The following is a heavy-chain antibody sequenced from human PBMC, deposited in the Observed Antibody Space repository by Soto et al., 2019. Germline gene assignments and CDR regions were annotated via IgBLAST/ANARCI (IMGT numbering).Heavy chain of an antibody. CDR2: ISGSAGNT. Sequence: HPGGSLRLSCAASGFTFNSYAMSWVRQAPGKGLEWVSTISGSAGNTYYADSVKGRFTISRDNSKNTLYLQMNSLRAEDTAVYYCAKSGPYYDSSGPDFWGQGTLVPVSS. CDR3: AKSGPYYDSSGPDF. J-gene: IGHJ4*02. V-gene: IGHV3-23*01. CDR1: GFTFNSYA. D-gene: IGHD3-22*01.